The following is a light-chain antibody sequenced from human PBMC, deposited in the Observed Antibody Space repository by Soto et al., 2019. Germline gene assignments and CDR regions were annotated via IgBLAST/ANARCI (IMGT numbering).Light chain of an antibody. Sequence: EIVMTQSPTTLSVSPGERATLSCRASQSVSTNLAWYQQKPGQVPSLLIYGASTRASGIPARFSGSGSGTEFTLTIGSLQSEDFAVYYCQQYISSPSFGQGRRLEIK. J-gene: IGKJ5*01. CDR3: QQYISSPS. CDR1: QSVSTN. V-gene: IGKV3-15*01. CDR2: GAS.